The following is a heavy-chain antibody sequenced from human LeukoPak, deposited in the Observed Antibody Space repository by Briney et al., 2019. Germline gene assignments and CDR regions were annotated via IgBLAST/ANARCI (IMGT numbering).Heavy chain of an antibody. CDR3: ARDRGYSSGWSFDY. J-gene: IGHJ4*02. CDR2: IYYSGST. CDR1: GGFISSGDYY. D-gene: IGHD6-19*01. V-gene: IGHV4-30-4*08. Sequence: PSETLSLTCTVSGGFISSGDYYWSWIRQPPGKGLEWIGYIYYSGSTYYNPSLKSRVTISVDTSKNQFSLKLSSVTAADTAVYYCARDRGYSSGWSFDYWGQGTLVTVSS.